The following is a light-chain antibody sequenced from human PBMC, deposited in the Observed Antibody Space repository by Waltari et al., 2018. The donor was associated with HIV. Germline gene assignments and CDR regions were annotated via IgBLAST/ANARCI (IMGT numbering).Light chain of an antibody. CDR1: KLGDKY. V-gene: IGLV3-1*01. J-gene: IGLJ2*01. CDR3: QAWDSSTVV. CDR2: QDS. Sequence: SYELTQPPSVYVYPGQTASITCSGGKLGDKYACWYQQKPGQSPVLVIYQDSKRPSGIPERFSGSNSGNTATLTIIGTQAMDEADYYCQAWDSSTVVFGGGTKLTVL.